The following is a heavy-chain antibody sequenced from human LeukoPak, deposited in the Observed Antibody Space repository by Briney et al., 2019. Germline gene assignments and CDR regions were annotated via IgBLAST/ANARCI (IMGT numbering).Heavy chain of an antibody. CDR3: ARQVTFGYAFAYYFDY. CDR1: GGSISSSNW. CDR2: IYHSGST. D-gene: IGHD5-18*01. J-gene: IGHJ4*02. V-gene: IGHV4-4*02. Sequence: SETLSLTCAVSGGSISSSNWWSWVRRPPGKGLEWIGEIYHSGSTNYNPSLKSRVTISVDKSKNQFSLKLSSVTAADTAVYYCARQVTFGYAFAYYFDYWGQGSLATVSS.